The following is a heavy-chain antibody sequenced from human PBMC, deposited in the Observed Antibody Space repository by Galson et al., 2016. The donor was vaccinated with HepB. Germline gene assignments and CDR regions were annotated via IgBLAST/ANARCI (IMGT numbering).Heavy chain of an antibody. J-gene: IGHJ4*02. D-gene: IGHD1-1*01. V-gene: IGHV3-9*01. CDR3: TRAPYTTEVASRYFHS. CDR1: GFTFNDYA. CDR2: ISRKSEAK. Sequence: SLRLSCAASGFTFNDYAMHWVRQGPGKGLEWVSGISRKSEAKEYADSVKGRSTISRANAKNSLFLQMNSLRAEDTALYYCTRAPYTTEVASRYFHSWRQGTLVTVSS.